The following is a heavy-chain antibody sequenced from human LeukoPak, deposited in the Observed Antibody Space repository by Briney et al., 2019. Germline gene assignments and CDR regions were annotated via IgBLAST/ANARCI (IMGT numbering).Heavy chain of an antibody. D-gene: IGHD3-22*01. CDR2: ITTSGATT. CDR3: AIMHGYYDGSGYWVQ. CDR1: GFTFSSYG. Sequence: GGSLRLSCAASGFTFSSYGMSWVRQAPGKGLEWDSFITTSGATTSYADSVKGRFTISRDSPRNTLYMQMNSLRDEDTALYYCAIMHGYYDGSGYWVQWGQGTLVTVSS. V-gene: IGHV3-23*01. J-gene: IGHJ4*02.